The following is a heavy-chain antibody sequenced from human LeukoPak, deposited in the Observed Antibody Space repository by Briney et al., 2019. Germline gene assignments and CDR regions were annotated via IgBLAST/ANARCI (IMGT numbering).Heavy chain of an antibody. V-gene: IGHV4-39*01. CDR2: IYTSGRT. Sequence: SETLSLTCTVSGDSISNHNDFWGWIRQPPGMGLEWIASIYTSGRTLFNSSLKSRVALSLDTSKNQVSLKLNSVTAADSAVYYCARRPEYNRSSRWAFDIWGQGTMVIVSS. CDR3: ARRPEYNRSSRWAFDI. CDR1: GDSISNHNDF. J-gene: IGHJ3*02. D-gene: IGHD1-14*01.